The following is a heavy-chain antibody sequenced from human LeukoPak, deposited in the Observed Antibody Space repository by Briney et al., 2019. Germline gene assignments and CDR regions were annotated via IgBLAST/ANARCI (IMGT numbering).Heavy chain of an antibody. CDR3: AKDSSRWFDY. Sequence: GGSLRLSCAASGFTFSSYGMHWVRQAPGKGLEWVAFIRCDGSNKYYADSVKGRFTISRDNSKNTLYLQMNSLRAEDTAVYYCAKDSSRWFDYWGQGTLVTVSS. V-gene: IGHV3-30*02. CDR1: GFTFSSYG. D-gene: IGHD6-13*01. J-gene: IGHJ4*02. CDR2: IRCDGSNK.